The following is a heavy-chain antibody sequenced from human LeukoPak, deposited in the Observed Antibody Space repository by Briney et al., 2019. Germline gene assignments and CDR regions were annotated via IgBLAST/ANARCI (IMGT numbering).Heavy chain of an antibody. CDR1: GFSFRTYS. J-gene: IGHJ4*02. V-gene: IGHV3-21*01. D-gene: IGHD1-26*01. Sequence: PGGSLRLSCVGSGFSFRTYSMNWVRLAPGKGLEWVSAISSASDYIYQADSVKGRFTISRDNAENSVYLQMNSLRPEDTAVYYCARDRVEGATRGGLDYWGQGTLVAVS. CDR3: ARDRVEGATRGGLDY. CDR2: ISSASDYI.